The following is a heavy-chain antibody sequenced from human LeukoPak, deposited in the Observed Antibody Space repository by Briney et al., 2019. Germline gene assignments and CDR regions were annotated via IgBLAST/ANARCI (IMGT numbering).Heavy chain of an antibody. Sequence: ASVKVSCKASRYTFTSYDINWVRQATGQGLEWMGWMNPNSGNTGYAQKFQGRVTMTRNTSISTAYMELTSLRSEDTAVYYCGMSSSGPGAYYFDYWGQGTLVTVSS. D-gene: IGHD6-19*01. J-gene: IGHJ4*02. CDR2: MNPNSGNT. V-gene: IGHV1-8*01. CDR3: GMSSSGPGAYYFDY. CDR1: RYTFTSYD.